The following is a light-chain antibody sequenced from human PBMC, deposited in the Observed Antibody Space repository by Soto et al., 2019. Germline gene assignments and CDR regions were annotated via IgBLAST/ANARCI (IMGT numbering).Light chain of an antibody. CDR2: EVS. V-gene: IGLV2-14*01. Sequence: QSALTQPASVSGSPGQSITISCTGTSSDVGGYNYVSWYQQHPGKAPKLMIYEVSNRPSGVSNCFSGSKSGNTASLPISGLQAADEADYYCSSYTSNSTPYVFGPGTKVTVL. CDR3: SSYTSNSTPYV. J-gene: IGLJ1*01. CDR1: SSDVGGYNY.